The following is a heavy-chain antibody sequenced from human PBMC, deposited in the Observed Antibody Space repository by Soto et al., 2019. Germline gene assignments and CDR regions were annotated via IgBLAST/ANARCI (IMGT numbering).Heavy chain of an antibody. CDR3: ARGHYYCGMGV. CDR1: GGSFSGYY. J-gene: IGHJ6*02. V-gene: IGHV4-34*01. Sequence: QVQLQQWGAGLLKPSETLSLTCAVYGGSFSGYYWSWIRQPPGKGLEWIGEINHSGSTNYNPSLKSRVTISVDTSKNQLSLTLSSVTAADTAVYSCARGHYYCGMGVWGQGTTVTVSS. CDR2: INHSGST.